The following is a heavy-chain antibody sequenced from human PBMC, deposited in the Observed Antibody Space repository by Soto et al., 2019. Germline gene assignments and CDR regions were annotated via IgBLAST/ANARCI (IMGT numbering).Heavy chain of an antibody. CDR1: GFTFSSYS. D-gene: IGHD4-17*01. J-gene: IGHJ6*02. CDR3: ARDDYGDNRYYYYYGMDV. V-gene: IGHV3-21*04. CDR2: LSSSSSST. Sequence: PGGSLRLSCAASGFTFSSYSMNWVRQAPGKGLEWVSSLSSSSSSTYYAYSVKGRFNISRDNSKDTLYLQMNSLRAEDTAVYYCARDDYGDNRYYYYYGMDVWGQGTTVTVSS.